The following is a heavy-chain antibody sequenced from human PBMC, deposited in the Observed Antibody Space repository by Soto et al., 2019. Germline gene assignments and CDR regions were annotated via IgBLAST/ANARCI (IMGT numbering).Heavy chain of an antibody. CDR3: AAGTENHYYTHMDV. V-gene: IGHV1-3*01. CDR1: GYTFASLA. D-gene: IGHD1-1*01. Sequence: QVQLVQSGAEMKKPGASVKGSCKTSGYTFASLAMHWVRQAPGQRREWMGWINAANGHTEYSQKFQGRVTITRDTSASTMFMDLSSLRSEDTAVYYCAAGTENHYYTHMDVWGKGTTVTVSS. J-gene: IGHJ6*03. CDR2: INAANGHT.